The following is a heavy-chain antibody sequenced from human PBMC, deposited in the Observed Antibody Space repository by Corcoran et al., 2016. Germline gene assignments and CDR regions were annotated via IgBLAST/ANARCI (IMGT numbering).Heavy chain of an antibody. Sequence: QVQLVQSGAEVKKPGASVKVSCKASGYTFTSYYMHWVRQAPGQGLEWMGIINPSGGSTSYAQKFQGRVTMTRDTSTSTVYMELSSLRSEDTAVYYCAGDRGVYSSSWARGQNWFDPWGQGTLVTVSS. CDR2: INPSGGST. V-gene: IGHV1-46*01. CDR3: AGDRGVYSSSWARGQNWFDP. J-gene: IGHJ5*02. D-gene: IGHD6-13*01. CDR1: GYTFTSYY.